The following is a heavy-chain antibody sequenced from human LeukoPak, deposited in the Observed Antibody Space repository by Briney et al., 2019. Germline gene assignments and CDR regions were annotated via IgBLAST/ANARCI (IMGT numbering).Heavy chain of an antibody. J-gene: IGHJ3*02. CDR2: ISYDGSNK. CDR1: GFTFSSYG. V-gene: IGHV3-30*18. CDR3: AKDRIQWTHDAFDI. D-gene: IGHD3/OR15-3a*01. Sequence: PGGSLRLSCAASGFTFSSYGMHWVRQAPGKGLEWVAVISYDGSNKYYADPVKGRFTISRDNSKNTLYLQMNSLRAEDTAVYYCAKDRIQWTHDAFDIWGQGTMVTVSS.